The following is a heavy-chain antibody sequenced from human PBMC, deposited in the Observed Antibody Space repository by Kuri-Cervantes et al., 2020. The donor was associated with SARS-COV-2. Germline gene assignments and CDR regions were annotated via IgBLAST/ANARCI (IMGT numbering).Heavy chain of an antibody. D-gene: IGHD2-2*01. CDR1: GFTFSSYW. CDR2: IKKGGSEN. J-gene: IGHJ4*02. CDR3: TKDRYCPSTSCPPDY. V-gene: IGHV3-7*01. Sequence: GESLKISCAASGFTFSSYWMSWVRQAPGKGLEWVAKIKKGGSENYYGDSVKGRFTISRDNAKNSLYLQMNSLRAEDTALYYCTKDRYCPSTSCPPDYWGQGTLVTVSS.